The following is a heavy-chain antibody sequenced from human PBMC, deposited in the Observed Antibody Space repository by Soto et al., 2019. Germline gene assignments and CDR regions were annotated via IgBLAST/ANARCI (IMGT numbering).Heavy chain of an antibody. CDR1: GYSVSSNSAA. CDR3: ARVELGRSSSSSYGMDV. CDR2: TYYRSKWYN. V-gene: IGHV6-1*01. D-gene: IGHD6-6*01. J-gene: IGHJ6*02. Sequence: SHTLSLTCAISGYSVSSNSAAWNWIRQSPSRGLEWLGRTYYRSKWYNDYAVSVKSRITINPDTSKNQFSLQLNSVTPEDTAVYYCARVELGRSSSSSYGMDVWGQGTTVTVSS.